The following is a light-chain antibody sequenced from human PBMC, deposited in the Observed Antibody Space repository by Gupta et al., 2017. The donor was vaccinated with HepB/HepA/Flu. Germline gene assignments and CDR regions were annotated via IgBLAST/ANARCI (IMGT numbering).Light chain of an antibody. V-gene: IGKV1-17*01. CDR2: AAS. Sequence: DIKMTQSPSSLSASVGDRVTITCRASQGIRNDLGWYKQKPRKAPKRLIYAASSWQSSVRSMFSGSGYATEFTLTISSRQQEDFSACCSRQHKNNFPFTFGQG. CDR1: QGIRND. CDR3: RQHKNNFPFT. J-gene: IGKJ5*01.